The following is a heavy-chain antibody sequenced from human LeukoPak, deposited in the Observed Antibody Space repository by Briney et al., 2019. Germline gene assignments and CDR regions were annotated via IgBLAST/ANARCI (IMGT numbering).Heavy chain of an antibody. D-gene: IGHD3-10*01. Sequence: GGSLRLSCAVSGFTFSDYYMSWIRQAPGKGLEWVSYISSSGSTIYYADSVKGRFTISRDNAKNSLYLQMNSLRAEDTAVYYCARDPTYYGSGSYYNDYWGQGTLVTVSS. CDR1: GFTFSDYY. V-gene: IGHV3-11*01. J-gene: IGHJ4*02. CDR3: ARDPTYYGSGSYYNDY. CDR2: ISSSGSTI.